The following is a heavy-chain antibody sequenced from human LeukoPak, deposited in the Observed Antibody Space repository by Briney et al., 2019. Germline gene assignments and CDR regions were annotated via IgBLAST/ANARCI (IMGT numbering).Heavy chain of an antibody. CDR2: INTNTGNP. V-gene: IGHV7-4-1*01. Sequence: ASVKVSCKASGGTFSSYAISWVRQAPGQGLEWMGWINTNTGNPTYAQGFTGRFVFSLDTSVSTAYLQIKAEDTAVYYCARSIGAAGYMDVWGKGTTVTVSS. CDR3: ARSIGAAGYMDV. CDR1: GGTFSSYA. J-gene: IGHJ6*03. D-gene: IGHD6-13*01.